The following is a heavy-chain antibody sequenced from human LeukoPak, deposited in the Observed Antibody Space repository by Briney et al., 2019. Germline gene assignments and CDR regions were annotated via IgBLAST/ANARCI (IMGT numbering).Heavy chain of an antibody. J-gene: IGHJ4*02. V-gene: IGHV4-38-2*02. CDR2: IYHSGSI. D-gene: IGHD3-22*01. CDR1: GYSISSGYY. Sequence: PSETLSLTCTVSGYSISSGYYWGWIRQPPGKGLVWIGSIYHSGSIYYNPSLKSRVTISVDTSKNQFSLKLSSVTAADTAVYYCARESHYYDSSGYFDYWGQGTLVTVSS. CDR3: ARESHYYDSSGYFDY.